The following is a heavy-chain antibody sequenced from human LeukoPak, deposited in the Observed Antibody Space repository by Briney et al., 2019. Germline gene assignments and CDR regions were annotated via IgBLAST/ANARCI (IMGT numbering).Heavy chain of an antibody. D-gene: IGHD3-3*01. Sequence: PGGSLRLSCAASGFTFSSYAMSWVRQAPGKGLEWVSGISGGGASTYYADSVKGRFTISRDNSKNTLYLQMNSLRAEDTAVYYCARNFNGWGPTILDYWGQGTLVTVSS. V-gene: IGHV3-23*01. CDR1: GFTFSSYA. J-gene: IGHJ4*02. CDR3: ARNFNGWGPTILDY. CDR2: ISGGGAST.